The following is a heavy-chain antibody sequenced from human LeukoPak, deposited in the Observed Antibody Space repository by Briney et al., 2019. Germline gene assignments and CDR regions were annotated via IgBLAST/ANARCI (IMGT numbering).Heavy chain of an antibody. V-gene: IGHV1-18*01. D-gene: IGHD2-15*01. J-gene: IGHJ6*02. CDR2: ISAYNGNT. CDR3: ARDTVMMVGSYYYGKDV. Sequence: GASVKVSCKASGYTFNSFGISWVRQAPGQGLEWMGWISAYNGNTHHPEKLQGRLTMTTDTPTSTVYMELRSLRSDDTAIYYCARDTVMMVGSYYYGKDVWGQGTTVTVSS. CDR1: GYTFNSFG.